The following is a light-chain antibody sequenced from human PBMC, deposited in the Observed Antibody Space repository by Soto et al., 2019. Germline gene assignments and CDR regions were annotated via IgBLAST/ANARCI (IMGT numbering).Light chain of an antibody. J-gene: IGKJ1*01. V-gene: IGKV1-6*01. CDR3: LQDYNYPWT. CDR2: AAT. Sequence: QLTQAPSSLSSSVGDRVTITFRASTGIRTDLSWYQQKPGKVPKVLIYAATSLHSGVPSRFSGSGSGTDFTLTISSLQPEDFATYYCLQDYNYPWTFGQGTKVDIK. CDR1: TGIRTD.